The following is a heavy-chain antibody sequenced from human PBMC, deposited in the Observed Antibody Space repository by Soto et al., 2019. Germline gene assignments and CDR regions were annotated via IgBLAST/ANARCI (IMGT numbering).Heavy chain of an antibody. CDR1: DFTFSNAW. V-gene: IGHV3-15*07. CDR3: TTELVVVVVAAGAKRHYGMDV. Sequence: EVQLVESGGGLLKPGGSLRLSCAASDFTFSNAWMNWVRQAPGKGLEWVGRIKSKTDGGTTDYAAPVKGRFTISRDDSHSTLYLQMNSLTTGNTAVYYCTTELVVVVVAAGAKRHYGMDVWGQGTTVTVSS. D-gene: IGHD2-15*01. CDR2: IKSKTDGGTT. J-gene: IGHJ6*02.